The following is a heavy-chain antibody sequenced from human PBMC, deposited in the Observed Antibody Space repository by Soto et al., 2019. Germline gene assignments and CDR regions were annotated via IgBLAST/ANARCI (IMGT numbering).Heavy chain of an antibody. D-gene: IGHD2-15*01. CDR1: GYTFTSYA. J-gene: IGHJ4*02. CDR2: INAGNGNT. CDR3: ARRWGSGGQYFDY. Sequence: QVQLVQSGAEVKKPGASVKVSCKASGYTFTSYAMHWVRQAPGQRLEWMGWINAGNGNTKYSQKFQGRVTITRDTCASTAYMELSSLRSEDTAVYYCARRWGSGGQYFDYWGQGTLVTVSS. V-gene: IGHV1-3*01.